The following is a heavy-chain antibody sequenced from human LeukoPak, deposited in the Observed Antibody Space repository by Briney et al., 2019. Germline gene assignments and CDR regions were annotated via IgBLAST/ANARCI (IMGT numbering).Heavy chain of an antibody. CDR1: GGTFISYA. CDR2: IIPIFGTA. CDR3: ARGNVTTPPYYYYGMDV. V-gene: IGHV1-69*13. D-gene: IGHD4-17*01. J-gene: IGHJ6*02. Sequence: GASVKVSCKASGGTFISYAISWVRQAPGQGLEWMGGIIPIFGTANYAQKFQGRVTITADESTSTAYMELSSLRSEDTAVYYCARGNVTTPPYYYYGMDVWGQGPRSPSP.